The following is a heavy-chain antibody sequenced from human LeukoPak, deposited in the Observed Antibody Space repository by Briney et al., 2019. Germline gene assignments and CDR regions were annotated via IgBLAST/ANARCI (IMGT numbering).Heavy chain of an antibody. D-gene: IGHD5-18*01. CDR1: GGTFSSYA. CDR2: IIPIFGTA. J-gene: IGHJ4*02. Sequence: SVKVSCKASGGTFSSYAISWVRQAPGQGLEWMGGIIPIFGTANYAQKFQGRVTITTDESTSTAYMELSSLRSEDTAVYYCARVCRLGGYSYGPEYYFDYWGQGTLVTVSS. V-gene: IGHV1-69*05. CDR3: ARVCRLGGYSYGPEYYFDY.